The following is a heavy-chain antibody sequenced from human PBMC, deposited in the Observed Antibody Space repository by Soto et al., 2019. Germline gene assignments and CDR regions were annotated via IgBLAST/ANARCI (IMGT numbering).Heavy chain of an antibody. J-gene: IGHJ3*02. CDR2: INPNSGGT. V-gene: IGHV1-2*04. CDR3: ARVRIGDYYDSSGYNAFDI. D-gene: IGHD3-22*01. CDR1: GYTFTGYY. Sequence: ASVKVSCKASGYTFTGYYMHWVRQAPGQGLEWMVCINPNSGGTNYAQKFQGWVTMTRDTSISTAYMELSRLRSDDTAVYYCARVRIGDYYDSSGYNAFDIWGQGTMVTVSS.